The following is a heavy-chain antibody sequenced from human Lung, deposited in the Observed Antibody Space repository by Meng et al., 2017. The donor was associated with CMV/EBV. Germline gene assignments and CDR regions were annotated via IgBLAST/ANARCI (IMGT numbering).Heavy chain of an antibody. CDR3: ARIGWDYYYYGMDV. J-gene: IGHJ6*02. D-gene: IGHD2-15*01. Sequence: SETLSLXCTVSGGSISSYYWSWIRQPPGKGLEWIGDIYYSGSTNYNPSLKSRVTISVDTSKNQFSLKLSSVTAADTAVYYCARIGWDYYYYGMDVVGQGATVTVSS. CDR2: IYYSGST. V-gene: IGHV4-59*01. CDR1: GGSISSYY.